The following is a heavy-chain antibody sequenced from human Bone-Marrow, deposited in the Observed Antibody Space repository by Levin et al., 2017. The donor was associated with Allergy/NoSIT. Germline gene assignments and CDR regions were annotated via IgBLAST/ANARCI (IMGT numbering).Heavy chain of an antibody. CDR2: ISPDGSAT. Sequence: SCEDSGFTFSGYWMHWVRQAPGQGLMWVSRISPDGSATTYADSVKGRFTIFRDNAKSTVYLQMSGLRVEDTAVYYCIRDLSRQSVWGQGTTVTVSS. D-gene: IGHD2-2*01. CDR1: GFTFSGYW. J-gene: IGHJ6*02. V-gene: IGHV3-74*01. CDR3: IRDLSRQSV.